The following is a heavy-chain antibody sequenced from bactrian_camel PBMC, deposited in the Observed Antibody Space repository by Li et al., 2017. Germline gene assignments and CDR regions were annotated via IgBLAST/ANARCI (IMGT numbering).Heavy chain of an antibody. J-gene: IGHJ6*01. V-gene: IGHV3S26*01. Sequence: VQLVESGGGSGKAGGSLKLSCVFSGHTTSGYCMGWFRQAPGKEREGIATIDSDGDTAYVESMKGQFTISRDNAKNTVYLQMNSLKPEDTAVYYCATGNWYGGSWSMIDFGYWGQGTQVTVS. CDR1: GHTTSGYC. D-gene: IGHD6*01. CDR2: IDSDGDT. CDR3: ATGNWYGGSWSMIDFGY.